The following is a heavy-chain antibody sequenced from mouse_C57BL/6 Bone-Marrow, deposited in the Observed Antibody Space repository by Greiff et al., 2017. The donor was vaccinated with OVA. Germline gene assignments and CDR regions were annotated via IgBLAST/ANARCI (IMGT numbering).Heavy chain of an antibody. Sequence: VMLVESGAELVRPGTSVKVSCKASGYAFTNYLIEWVKQRPGQGLEWIGVINPGSGGTNYNEKFKGKATLTADKSSSTAYMQLSSLTSEDSAVYFCARHYYGSTLFAYWGQGTLVTVSA. V-gene: IGHV1-54*01. CDR2: INPGSGGT. CDR3: ARHYYGSTLFAY. CDR1: GYAFTNYL. J-gene: IGHJ3*01. D-gene: IGHD1-1*01.